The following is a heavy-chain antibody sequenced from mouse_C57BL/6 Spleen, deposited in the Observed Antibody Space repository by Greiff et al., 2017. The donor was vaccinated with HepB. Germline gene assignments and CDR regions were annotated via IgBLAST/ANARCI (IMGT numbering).Heavy chain of an antibody. CDR3: AKNEVSYDGGAMDY. CDR1: GFSLTSYG. D-gene: IGHD2-12*01. J-gene: IGHJ4*01. Sequence: VQVVESGPGLVQPSQSLSITCTVSGFSLTSYGVHWVRQSPGKGLEWLGVIWRGGSTDYNAAFMSRLSITKDNSKSQVFFKMNSLQADDTAIYYCAKNEVSYDGGAMDYWGQGTSVTVSS. V-gene: IGHV2-5*01. CDR2: IWRGGST.